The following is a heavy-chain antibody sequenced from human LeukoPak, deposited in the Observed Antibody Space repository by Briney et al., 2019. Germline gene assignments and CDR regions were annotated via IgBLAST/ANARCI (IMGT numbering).Heavy chain of an antibody. CDR3: ASGSSWSSLIDD. CDR2: ISPGGGSI. J-gene: IGHJ4*02. V-gene: IGHV3-23*01. Sequence: GGSLSLSCASSGLTLSDYAMTWVRQAPGKGLEWVSSISPGGGSISYADSVKGRFTISRDKSKNTLYLQMNSLSAEDTATYYCASGSSWSSLIDDWGQRTLVAVSS. CDR1: GLTLSDYA. D-gene: IGHD6-13*01.